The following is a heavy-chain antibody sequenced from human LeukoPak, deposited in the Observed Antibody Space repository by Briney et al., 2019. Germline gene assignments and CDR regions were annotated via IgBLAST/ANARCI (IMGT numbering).Heavy chain of an antibody. V-gene: IGHV1-18*01. CDR2: ISTYNGDT. D-gene: IGHD2-8*01. J-gene: IGHJ4*02. CDR3: ARDTNNEIDY. Sequence: ASVKVSCKTSGYPFSTYGVAWVRQAPGQGLEWMGWISTYNGDTQYSQEFQGRVALTRDTSTNTVHMELWSLRSDDTAVYYCARDTNNEIDYWGQGTLVIVSS. CDR1: GYPFSTYG.